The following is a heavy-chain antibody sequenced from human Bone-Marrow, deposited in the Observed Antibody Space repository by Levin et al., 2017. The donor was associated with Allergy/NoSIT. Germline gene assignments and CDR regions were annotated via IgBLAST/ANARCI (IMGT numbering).Heavy chain of an antibody. CDR1: GFKFSDYE. Sequence: GGSLRLSCAASGFKFSDYEMNWVRQAPGKGLDWVSYISSSGSAIYYADSVRGRFTISRDNAKDSLYLQLNSLRAEDTGVYYCARSYRRAFDKWGQGTMVMVSS. D-gene: IGHD3-16*02. J-gene: IGHJ3*02. V-gene: IGHV3-48*03. CDR3: ARSYRRAFDK. CDR2: ISSSGSAI.